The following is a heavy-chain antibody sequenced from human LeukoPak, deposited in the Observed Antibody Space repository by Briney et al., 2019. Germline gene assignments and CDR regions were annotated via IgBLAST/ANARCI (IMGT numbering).Heavy chain of an antibody. J-gene: IGHJ4*02. CDR3: ASYYGDYEGRRYFDY. Sequence: SETLSLTCAVYGGSFSGYYWSWIRQPPGKGLEWIGEINHSGSTNYNPSLKSRVTISVDTSKNQFSLKLSSVTAADTAVYYCASYYGDYEGRRYFDYWAREPWSPSPQ. D-gene: IGHD4-17*01. CDR2: INHSGST. CDR1: GGSFSGYY. V-gene: IGHV4-34*01.